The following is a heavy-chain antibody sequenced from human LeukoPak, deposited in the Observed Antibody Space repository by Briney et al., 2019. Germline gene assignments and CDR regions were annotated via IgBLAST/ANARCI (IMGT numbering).Heavy chain of an antibody. V-gene: IGHV3-23*01. CDR1: GFTFSSYA. Sequence: GGSLRLSCAAFGFTFSSYAMGWVRHAPGKGLEWGSDISGSGGDTYYADSVKGRFTFSRDNSKNTLYLQMNSLRPEDTALYYCAKAVWFGEFDYYFFGLDVWGQGTTVTVSS. D-gene: IGHD3-10*01. CDR3: AKAVWFGEFDYYFFGLDV. CDR2: ISGSGGDT. J-gene: IGHJ6*02.